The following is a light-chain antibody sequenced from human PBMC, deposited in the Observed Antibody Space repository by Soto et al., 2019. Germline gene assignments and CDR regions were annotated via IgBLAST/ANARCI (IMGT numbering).Light chain of an antibody. V-gene: IGKV2-28*01. Sequence: DIVMTPSPLSLPVTPGEPASISCRSSQSRLHSNGYNYLDWYLQKPGQSPQLLIYLGSNRASGVPDRFSGSGSGTDFTLKISRVEAEDVGVYYCMQALQTPMYTFGQGTKLEIK. CDR2: LGS. J-gene: IGKJ2*01. CDR3: MQALQTPMYT. CDR1: QSRLHSNGYNY.